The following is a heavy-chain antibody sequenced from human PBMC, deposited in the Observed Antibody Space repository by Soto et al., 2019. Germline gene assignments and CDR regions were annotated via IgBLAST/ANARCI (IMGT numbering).Heavy chain of an antibody. J-gene: IGHJ3*01. D-gene: IGHD3-10*01. CDR1: GFTFSSYW. CDR2: INSDANAR. Sequence: GSLRLSCGASGFTFSSYWMSWVRQAPGKGLEWVSYINSDANARYSAGSVKGRFTISRDNAKKSLYLQMNSLRAEDTAVYYCARGLYGSGSHAFDFWGQGTMVTVS. V-gene: IGHV3-48*01. CDR3: ARGLYGSGSHAFDF.